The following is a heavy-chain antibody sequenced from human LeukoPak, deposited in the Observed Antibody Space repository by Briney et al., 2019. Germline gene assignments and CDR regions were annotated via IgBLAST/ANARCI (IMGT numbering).Heavy chain of an antibody. J-gene: IGHJ4*02. V-gene: IGHV3-23*01. CDR1: GFIFSSYA. CDR3: AKAYDSGWSTYY. CDR2: ISGSGGYT. D-gene: IGHD6-19*01. Sequence: PGGSLRLSCAASGFIFSSYAMIWVRQAPGKGLEWGSSISGSGGYTYYADSVKGRFTISRDNSKNTLYLQMNSLRAEDTAVYYCAKAYDSGWSTYYWGQGALGTVSS.